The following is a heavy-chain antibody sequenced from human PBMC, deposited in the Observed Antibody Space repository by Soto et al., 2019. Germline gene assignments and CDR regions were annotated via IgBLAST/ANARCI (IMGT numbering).Heavy chain of an antibody. V-gene: IGHV2-5*02. Sequence: QITLKESGPTLVKPTQTLTLTCTFSGFSLSTSGVGVGWIRQPPGKALEWLALIYWDDDKRYSPSLKSRLTITKDTPKNQVVLTMTNMDPVDTATYYCAHSRTEGYYDFWSGYYHLDWFDPWGQGTLVTVSS. CDR3: AHSRTEGYYDFWSGYYHLDWFDP. J-gene: IGHJ5*02. D-gene: IGHD3-3*01. CDR2: IYWDDDK. CDR1: GFSLSTSGVG.